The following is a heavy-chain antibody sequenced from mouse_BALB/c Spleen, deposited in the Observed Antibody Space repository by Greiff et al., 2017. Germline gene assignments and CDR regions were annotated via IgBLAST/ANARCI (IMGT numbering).Heavy chain of an antibody. V-gene: IGHV5-12-2*01. CDR1: GFTFSSYT. J-gene: IGHJ4*01. CDR2: ISNGGGST. Sequence: EVQGVESGGGLVQPGGSLKLSCAASGFTFSSYTMSWVRQTPEKRLEWVAYISNGGGSTYYPDTVKGRFTISRDNAKNTLYLQMSSLKSEDTAMYYCARRMDYWGQGTSVTVSS. CDR3: ARRMDY.